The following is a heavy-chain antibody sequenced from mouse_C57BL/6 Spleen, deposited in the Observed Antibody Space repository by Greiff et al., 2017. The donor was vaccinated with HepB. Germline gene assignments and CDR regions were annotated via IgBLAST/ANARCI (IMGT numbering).Heavy chain of an antibody. CDR2: ISSGGSYT. V-gene: IGHV5-6*01. CDR1: GFTFSSYG. J-gene: IGHJ1*03. D-gene: IGHD1-1*01. CDR3: ARQRYYGSSTGYFDV. Sequence: EVKLMESGGDLVKPGGSLKLSCAASGFTFSSYGMSWVRQTPDKRLEWVATISSGGSYTYYPDSVKGRFTISRDNAKNTLYLQMSSLKSEDTAMYYCARQRYYGSSTGYFDVWGTGTTVTVSS.